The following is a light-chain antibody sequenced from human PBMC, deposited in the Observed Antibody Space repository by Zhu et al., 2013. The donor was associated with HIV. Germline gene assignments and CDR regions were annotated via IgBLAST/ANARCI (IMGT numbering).Light chain of an antibody. Sequence: DIQMTQSPSTLSASVGDRVTITCRASQSISSWLAWYQQKPGKAPKLLIYKASSLESGVPSRFSGSGSGTEFTLTINNLQPEDSAIYFCQQSQTFPLTFGGGTKVEI. CDR3: QQSQTFPLT. CDR2: KAS. J-gene: IGKJ4*01. CDR1: QSISSW. V-gene: IGKV1-5*03.